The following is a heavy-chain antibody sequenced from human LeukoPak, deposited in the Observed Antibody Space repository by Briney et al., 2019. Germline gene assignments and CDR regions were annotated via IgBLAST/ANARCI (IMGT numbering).Heavy chain of an antibody. V-gene: IGHV3-23*01. CDR3: AKDLIGSSGWPSIFDY. Sequence: PGGSLRLSCAASGFTFSSYAMGWGRQAPGKGLEWVSAISGSGGSTYYADPVKGRFTISRDNSKNTLYLQMNSLRAEDTAVYYCAKDLIGSSGWPSIFDYWGQGTLVTVSS. D-gene: IGHD6-19*01. J-gene: IGHJ4*02. CDR2: ISGSGGST. CDR1: GFTFSSYA.